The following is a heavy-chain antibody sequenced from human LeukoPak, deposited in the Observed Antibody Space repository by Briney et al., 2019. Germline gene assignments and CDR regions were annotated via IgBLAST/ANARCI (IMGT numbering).Heavy chain of an antibody. Sequence: GGSLRLSCAASGFTFSSYAMSWVRQAPGKGLEWVSAISGSGGSTYYADSVKGRFTISRDNSKNTLYLQMNSLRAEDTAVYYCAKDTYSSSWYEGHGFDYWGQGALVTVSS. CDR3: AKDTYSSSWYEGHGFDY. V-gene: IGHV3-23*01. D-gene: IGHD6-13*01. CDR1: GFTFSSYA. J-gene: IGHJ4*02. CDR2: ISGSGGST.